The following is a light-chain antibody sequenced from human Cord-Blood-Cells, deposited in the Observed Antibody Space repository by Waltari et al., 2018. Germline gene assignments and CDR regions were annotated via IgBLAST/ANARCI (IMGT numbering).Light chain of an antibody. J-gene: IGLJ3*02. V-gene: IGLV2-23*03. CDR1: SSDVGSYNL. CDR2: EGS. Sequence: QSALTQPASVSGSPGQSITISCTGTSSDVGSYNLVSWYQQHPGKAPKLMSYEGSKRPSGVSNRFSGSKSGNTASLTISGLQAEDEADYYCCSYAGSSTFNWVFGGGTKLTVL. CDR3: CSYAGSSTFNWV.